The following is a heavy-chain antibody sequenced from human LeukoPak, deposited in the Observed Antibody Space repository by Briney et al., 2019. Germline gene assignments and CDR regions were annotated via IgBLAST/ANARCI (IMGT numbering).Heavy chain of an antibody. CDR2: ISYDGSNK. CDR1: GFTFSSYA. CDR3: ASDSEYYDSSGYYHYDAFDI. V-gene: IGHV3-30-3*01. Sequence: PGGSLRLSCAASGFTFSSYAMHWVRQAPGKGLEWVAVISYDGSNKYYADSAKGRFTISRDNSKNTLYLQMNSLRAEDTAVYYCASDSEYYDSSGYYHYDAFDIWGQGTMVTVSS. D-gene: IGHD3-22*01. J-gene: IGHJ3*02.